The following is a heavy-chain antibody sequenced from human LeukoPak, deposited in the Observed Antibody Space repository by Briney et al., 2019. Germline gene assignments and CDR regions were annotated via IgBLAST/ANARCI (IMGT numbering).Heavy chain of an antibody. V-gene: IGHV1-18*01. CDR1: GYTFTSYG. Sequence: ASVKVSCKASGYTFTSYGISWVRQAPGQGLEWMGWISAYNGNTNYAQKLQGRVTMTTDTSTSTAYMELRSLRSDDTAVYYCARAATYSGYDWGDFDYWGQGTLVTVSS. D-gene: IGHD5-12*01. CDR3: ARAATYSGYDWGDFDY. CDR2: ISAYNGNT. J-gene: IGHJ4*02.